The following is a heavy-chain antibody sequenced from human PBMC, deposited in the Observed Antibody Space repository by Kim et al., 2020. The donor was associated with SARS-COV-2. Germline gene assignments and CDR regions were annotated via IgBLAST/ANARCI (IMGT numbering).Heavy chain of an antibody. Sequence: ASVKVSCKASGYTFTNYGINWVRQAPGQGLEWMGWVNTNTGNPSYAQDFTGRFVFSLDTSVNTAYLEISSLKADDTAVYYCSRYSAPYYDNDGRQFYFFSISMDVWGQGTTVTVSS. CDR3: SRYSAPYYDNDGRQFYFFSISMDV. CDR1: GYTFTNYG. D-gene: IGHD3-16*01. V-gene: IGHV7-4-1*02. J-gene: IGHJ6*02. CDR2: VNTNTGNP.